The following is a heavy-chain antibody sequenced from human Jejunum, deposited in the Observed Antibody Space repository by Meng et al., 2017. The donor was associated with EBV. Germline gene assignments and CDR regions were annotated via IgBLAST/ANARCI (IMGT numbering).Heavy chain of an antibody. CDR2: IDHSGRT. J-gene: IGHJ4*02. D-gene: IGHD2-8*02. V-gene: IGHV4-34*01. CDR1: GGSCSDSY. Sequence: QVHQWGAGQLRPSETLSLTCAVYGGSCSDSYWSWIRQPPGKGLEWIGEIDHSGRTNYNPSLQSRVTLSLLTSKDHFSLRLSSVTAADTAVYYCATFNCTVGTCSFDSWGQGTLVTVSS. CDR3: ATFNCTVGTCSFDS.